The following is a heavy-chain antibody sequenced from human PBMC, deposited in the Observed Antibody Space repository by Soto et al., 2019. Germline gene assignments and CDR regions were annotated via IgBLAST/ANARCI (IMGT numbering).Heavy chain of an antibody. V-gene: IGHV2-5*02. J-gene: IGHJ3*01. CDR3: ANRRARTGARDDTYDV. Sequence: QITLKESGPTLVKPTQTLTLTCIFFGFSLKTRGEGVGWIRQPPGKSQEWLALIYWDDKEDYNTALKRRVTLDKDISKSQVVLTMTNMDPVDTGTYYCANRRARTGARDDTYDVWGQGTLVVVSP. D-gene: IGHD1-26*01. CDR2: IYWDDKE. CDR1: GFSLKTRGEG.